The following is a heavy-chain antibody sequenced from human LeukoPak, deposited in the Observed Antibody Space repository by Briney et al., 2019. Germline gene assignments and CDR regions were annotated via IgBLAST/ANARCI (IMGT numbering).Heavy chain of an antibody. CDR3: AKVGVTVTDIWVYSDVDY. V-gene: IGHV3-30*02. CDR2: IRYDGSSK. CDR1: GFTFSKYV. Sequence: GGSLRLSCAASGFTFSKYVMHWLRQAPGKGLEWVAFIRYDGSSKYFADSVKGRFTISRDNSKNTLYLQMNSLNAEDTAVYYCAKVGVTVTDIWVYSDVDYWGQGNLVTVSS. J-gene: IGHJ4*02. D-gene: IGHD4-17*01.